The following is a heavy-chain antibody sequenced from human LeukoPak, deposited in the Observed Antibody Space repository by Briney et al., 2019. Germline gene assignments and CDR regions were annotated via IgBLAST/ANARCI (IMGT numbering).Heavy chain of an antibody. CDR1: GGSISSHY. D-gene: IGHD3-16*01. CDR2: IYYSGST. J-gene: IGHJ4*02. CDR3: ARESGGAWYYFDY. V-gene: IGHV4-59*11. Sequence: PSETLSLTCTVSGGSISSHYWSWIRQPPGKGLEWIGYIYYSGSTNYNPSLKSRVTISVDTSKNQFSLELSSVTAADTAVYYCARESGGAWYYFDYWGQGTLVTVSS.